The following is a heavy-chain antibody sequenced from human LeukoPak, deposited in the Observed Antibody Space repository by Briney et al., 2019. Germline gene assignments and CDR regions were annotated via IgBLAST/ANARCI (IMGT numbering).Heavy chain of an antibody. J-gene: IGHJ5*02. CDR3: AKGSLRWGELSFDP. CDR1: GFTFSSYG. CDR2: LSYDGSNT. V-gene: IGHV3-30*18. Sequence: PGRSLRHSCAASGFTFSSYGMHRVRQAPGKGLEWVAVLSYDGSNTYYADSAKGRFTISRENSKNTLYLQMNSLRAEDTSVYYCAKGSLRWGELSFDPWGKGTLVTVSS. D-gene: IGHD3-16*02.